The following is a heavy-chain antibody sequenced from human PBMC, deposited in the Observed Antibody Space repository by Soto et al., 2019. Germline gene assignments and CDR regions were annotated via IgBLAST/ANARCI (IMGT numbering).Heavy chain of an antibody. CDR1: GFTFSSHV. Sequence: QVQLVESGGGVVQPGRSLRLYCAASGFTFSSHVMHWVRQAPGKGLEWVAVIWYDGSNEYYADSVKGRFTISRDNSKNTLYLLKNRLRGEDTVVYYWATGPAVYGDYWGTGGQWGQGTLVTVSS. J-gene: IGHJ4*02. CDR2: IWYDGSNE. D-gene: IGHD4-17*01. CDR3: ATGPAVYGDYWGTGGQ. V-gene: IGHV3-33*01.